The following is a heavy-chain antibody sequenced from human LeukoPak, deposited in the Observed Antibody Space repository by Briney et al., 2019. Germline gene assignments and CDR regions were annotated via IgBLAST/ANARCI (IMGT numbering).Heavy chain of an antibody. CDR3: ARALGYGSGSYLLTIY. V-gene: IGHV1-2*06. J-gene: IGHJ4*02. CDR1: GYTFTGYY. Sequence: GAPVKVSCKASGYTFTGYYMHWVRQAPGQGLEWMGRINPNSGGTNYAQKFQGRVTVTRDTSITTAYMELSGLRSDDTAVYYCARALGYGSGSYLLTIYWGQGTLVTVSS. D-gene: IGHD3-10*01. CDR2: INPNSGGT.